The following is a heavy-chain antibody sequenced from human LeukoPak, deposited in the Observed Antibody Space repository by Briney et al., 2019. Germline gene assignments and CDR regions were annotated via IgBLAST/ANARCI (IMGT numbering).Heavy chain of an antibody. J-gene: IGHJ5*02. D-gene: IGHD6-13*01. Sequence: ASVKVSCKASGYTFTSYGISWVRQAPGQGLEWMGWISAYNGNTNYAQKLQGRVTMTTDTSTSTAYMELRSLRSDDTAVYYCARDKQQLATASWFDPWGQGTLVTVSS. CDR3: ARDKQQLATASWFDP. V-gene: IGHV1-18*01. CDR2: ISAYNGNT. CDR1: GYTFTSYG.